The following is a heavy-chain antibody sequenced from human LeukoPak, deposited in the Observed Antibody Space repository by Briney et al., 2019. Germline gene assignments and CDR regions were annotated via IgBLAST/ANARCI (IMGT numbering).Heavy chain of an antibody. Sequence: SETLSLTCTVSGGSISSYYWSWIRQPPGKGLEWIGYIYCSGSTNYNPSLKSRVTISVDASKNQFSLKLSSVTAADTAVYYCARLSGYDFGDYFDYWGQGTLVTVSS. V-gene: IGHV4-59*01. CDR3: ARLSGYDFGDYFDY. J-gene: IGHJ4*02. CDR1: GGSISSYY. CDR2: IYCSGST. D-gene: IGHD5-12*01.